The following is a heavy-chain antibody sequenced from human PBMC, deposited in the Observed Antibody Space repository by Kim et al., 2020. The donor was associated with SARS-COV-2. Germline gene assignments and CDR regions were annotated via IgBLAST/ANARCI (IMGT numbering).Heavy chain of an antibody. CDR1: GFTFSSYG. J-gene: IGHJ5*02. Sequence: GGSLRLSCAASGFTFSSYGMHWVRQAPGKGLEWVAVISYDGSNKYYADSVKGRFTISRDNSKNTLYLQMNSLRAEDTAVYYCAKDYTLEVVTPYWFDPWGQGTLVTVSS. CDR3: AKDYTLEVVTPYWFDP. V-gene: IGHV3-30*18. D-gene: IGHD2-21*02. CDR2: ISYDGSNK.